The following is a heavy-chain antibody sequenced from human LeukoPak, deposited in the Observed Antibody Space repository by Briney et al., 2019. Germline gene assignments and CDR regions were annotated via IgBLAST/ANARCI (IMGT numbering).Heavy chain of an antibody. CDR2: ISSSSNYI. CDR1: GFTFSSYS. J-gene: IGHJ4*02. D-gene: IGHD4-17*01. V-gene: IGHV3-21*01. CDR3: ARCDYGDSPFDY. Sequence: GGSLRLSCAASGFTFSSYSMNWVRQAPGKGLEWASSISSSSNYIYYAESVKGRFTISRDNAKNSLYLQMNSLRAEYTAVYYCARCDYGDSPFDYWGQGTLVTVSS.